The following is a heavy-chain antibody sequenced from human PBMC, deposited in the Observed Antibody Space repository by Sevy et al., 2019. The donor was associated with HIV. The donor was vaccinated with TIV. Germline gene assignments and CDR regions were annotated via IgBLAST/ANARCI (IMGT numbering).Heavy chain of an antibody. CDR2: INHSGST. D-gene: IGHD6-19*01. CDR3: ARLSWYSSGWFWFDP. CDR1: GGSFSGYY. Sequence: SETLSLTCAVYGGSFSGYYWSWIRQPPGKGLEWIGEINHSGSTNYNPSLKSRVTISVDMSKNQFSLKVSSVTAADTAVFYCARLSWYSSGWFWFDPWGHGTLVTVSS. J-gene: IGHJ5*02. V-gene: IGHV4-34*01.